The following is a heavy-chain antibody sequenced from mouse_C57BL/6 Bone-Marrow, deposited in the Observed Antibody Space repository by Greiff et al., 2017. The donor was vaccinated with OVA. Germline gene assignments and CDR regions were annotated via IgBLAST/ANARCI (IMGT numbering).Heavy chain of an antibody. Sequence: EVKLMESGGGLVKPGGSLKLSCAASGFTFSSYAMSWVRQTPEKRLEWVATISDGGSYTYYPDNVKGRFTISRDNAKNNLYLQMSHLKSEDTAMYYCAREGTTVDYWGQGTTLTVSS. CDR2: ISDGGSYT. V-gene: IGHV5-4*01. D-gene: IGHD1-1*01. CDR3: AREGTTVDY. J-gene: IGHJ2*01. CDR1: GFTFSSYA.